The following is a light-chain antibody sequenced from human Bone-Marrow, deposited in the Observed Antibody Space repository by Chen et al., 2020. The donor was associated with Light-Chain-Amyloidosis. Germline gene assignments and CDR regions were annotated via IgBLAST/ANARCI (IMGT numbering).Light chain of an antibody. J-gene: IGLJ3*02. CDR1: NIGSTS. V-gene: IGLV3-21*02. CDR2: DES. CDR3: QVWDRSSDRPV. Sequence: SYVLTQPSSVSVAPGQTATIACWGNNIGSTSVHWYQQTPGQAPLLVVYDESDRPSGIPERLSGSNSGNTATLTISRVEAGDEADYYCQVWDRSSDRPVFGGGTKLTVL.